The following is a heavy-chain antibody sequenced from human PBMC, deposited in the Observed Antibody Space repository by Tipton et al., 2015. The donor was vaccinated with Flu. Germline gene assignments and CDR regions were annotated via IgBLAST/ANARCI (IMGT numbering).Heavy chain of an antibody. V-gene: IGHV4-59*01. J-gene: IGHJ3*02. CDR1: GGSMSSDY. D-gene: IGHD3-9*01. Sequence: TLSLTCTVSGGSMSSDYWSWIRQSPWKRLEWIGYIYHVGSTNYNPSLKSRVTISMDTSEKQFSLNLSSVTAADTAVYYCARGEYEILKAWAFDIWGQWTMVTVSS. CDR2: IYHVGST. CDR3: ARGEYEILKAWAFDI.